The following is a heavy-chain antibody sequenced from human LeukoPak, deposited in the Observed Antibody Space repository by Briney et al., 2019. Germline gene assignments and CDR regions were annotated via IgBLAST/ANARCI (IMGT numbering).Heavy chain of an antibody. CDR2: INSDGSSI. V-gene: IGHV3-74*03. CDR1: GFTFSSYW. D-gene: IGHD5-12*01. CDR3: AREGRVSGYDFDC. J-gene: IGHJ4*02. Sequence: GGSLRLSCAASGFTFSSYWMHWVRQAPGKGLVWVSRINSDGSSITYPDSVKGRFTISRDKAKNTLYLQMTSLRVEDTAVYYCAREGRVSGYDFDCWGQGTLVTVSS.